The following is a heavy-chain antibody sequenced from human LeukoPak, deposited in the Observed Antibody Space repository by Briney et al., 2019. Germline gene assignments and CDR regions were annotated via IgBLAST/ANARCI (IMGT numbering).Heavy chain of an antibody. V-gene: IGHV4-34*01. CDR2: INHSGST. Sequence: SETLSLTCAVYGGSFSGYYWSWIRHPPGKGLEWIGEINHSGSTNYNPSLKSRVTISVDTSKDQFSLKLSSVTAADTAVHYCARASYPRITMVRGVISRRNYGMDVWGQGTTVTVSS. D-gene: IGHD3-10*01. CDR1: GGSFSGYY. CDR3: ARASYPRITMVRGVISRRNYGMDV. J-gene: IGHJ6*02.